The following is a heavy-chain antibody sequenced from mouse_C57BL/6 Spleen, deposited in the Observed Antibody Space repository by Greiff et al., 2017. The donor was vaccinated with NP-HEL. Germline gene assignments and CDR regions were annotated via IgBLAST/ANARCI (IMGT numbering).Heavy chain of an antibody. V-gene: IGHV1-26*01. Sequence: VQLQQSGPELVKPGASVKISCKASGYTFTDYYMNWVKQSHGKSLEWIGDINPNNGGTSYNQKFKGKATLTVDKSSSTAYMELRSLTSEDSAVYYCANGSSPLWYFDVWGTGTTVTVSS. J-gene: IGHJ1*03. CDR2: INPNNGGT. CDR3: ANGSSPLWYFDV. CDR1: GYTFTDYY. D-gene: IGHD1-1*01.